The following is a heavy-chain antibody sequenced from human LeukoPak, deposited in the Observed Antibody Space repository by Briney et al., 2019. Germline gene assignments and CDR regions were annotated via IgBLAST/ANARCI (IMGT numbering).Heavy chain of an antibody. CDR2: IYYSGST. Sequence: PSETLSLTCTVSGGSISSYYWSWIRQPPGKGLEWIGYIYYSGSTNYNPSLKSRVTISVDTSKNQFSLKLSSVTAADTAVYYCARAPARNWNDRHFDYWGQGTLVTVSS. V-gene: IGHV4-59*01. D-gene: IGHD1-20*01. J-gene: IGHJ4*02. CDR1: GGSISSYY. CDR3: ARAPARNWNDRHFDY.